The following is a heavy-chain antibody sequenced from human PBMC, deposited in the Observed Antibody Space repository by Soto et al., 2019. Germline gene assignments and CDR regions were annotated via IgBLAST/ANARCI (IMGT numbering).Heavy chain of an antibody. D-gene: IGHD6-19*01. J-gene: IGHJ4*02. Sequence: QVQLVQSGAEVKKPGSSVKVSCKASGGTFSSYTISWVRQAPGQGLEWMGRIIPILGIANYAQKFQGRVTITADKSTRTAYMELSSLRSEDTAVYYCASGGWYSHGADNNLVDYWGQGTLVTVSS. CDR2: IIPILGIA. V-gene: IGHV1-69*02. CDR1: GGTFSSYT. CDR3: ASGGWYSHGADNNLVDY.